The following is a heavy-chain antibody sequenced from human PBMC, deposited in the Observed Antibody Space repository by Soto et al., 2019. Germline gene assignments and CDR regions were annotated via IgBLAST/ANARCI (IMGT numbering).Heavy chain of an antibody. V-gene: IGHV4-30-4*01. CDR3: ARGQEPYDSSGYPDY. J-gene: IGHJ4*02. D-gene: IGHD3-22*01. CDR2: IYYSGST. CDR1: GGSISSGDYY. Sequence: SETLSLTCTVSGGSISSGDYYWSWIRQPPGKGLEWIGYIYYSGSTYYNPSLKSRVTISVDTSKNQFSLKLSSVTAADTAVYYCARGQEPYDSSGYPDYWGQGTLVTVSS.